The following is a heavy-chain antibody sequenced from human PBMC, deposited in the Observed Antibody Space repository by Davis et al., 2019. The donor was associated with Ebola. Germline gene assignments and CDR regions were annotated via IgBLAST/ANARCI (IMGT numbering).Heavy chain of an antibody. V-gene: IGHV4-34*01. CDR2: INHSGST. CDR1: GGSFSGYY. J-gene: IGHJ3*02. D-gene: IGHD3-22*01. CDR3: ARASPLYYYDSSGYYSGRDAFDI. Sequence: MPSETLSLTCAVYGGSFSGYYWSWIRQPPGKGLEWIGEINHSGSTNYNPSLKSRVTISVDTSKNQFSLKLSSVTAADTAVYYCARASPLYYYDSSGYYSGRDAFDIWGQGTMVTVSS.